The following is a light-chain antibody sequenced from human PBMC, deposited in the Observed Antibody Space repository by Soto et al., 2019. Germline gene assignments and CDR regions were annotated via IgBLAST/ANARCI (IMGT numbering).Light chain of an antibody. CDR3: ATWDDSLNGFYV. CDR1: TSNIGSNY. J-gene: IGLJ1*01. CDR2: RNN. Sequence: QSVLTQPPSASGTPGQGVTISCSGGTSNIGSNYVYWYQQLPGTAPKPLIYRNNQRPSGAPDRFSGSKSGTSASLAISGLRSDDEADYFCATWDDSLNGFYVFGTGTKVTVL. V-gene: IGLV1-47*01.